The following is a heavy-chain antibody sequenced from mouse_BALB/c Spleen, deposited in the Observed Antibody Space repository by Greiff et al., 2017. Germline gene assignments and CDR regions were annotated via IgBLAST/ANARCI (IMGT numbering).Heavy chain of an antibody. CDR1: GFSLTSYG. V-gene: IGHV2-2*02. J-gene: IGHJ4*01. Sequence: QVHVKQSGPGLVQPSQSLSITCTVSGFSLTSYGVHWVRQSPGKGLEWLGVIWSGGSTDYNAAFISRLSISKDNSKSQVFFKMNSLQANDTAIYYCARPDYDYLYAMDYWGQGTSVTVSS. CDR3: ARPDYDYLYAMDY. CDR2: IWSGGST. D-gene: IGHD2-4*01.